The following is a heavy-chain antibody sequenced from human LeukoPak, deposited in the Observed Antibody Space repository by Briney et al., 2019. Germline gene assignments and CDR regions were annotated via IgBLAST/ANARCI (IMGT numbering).Heavy chain of an antibody. Sequence: PGGSLRLSCAASGFTFSSYGMHWVRQAPGKGLEWVAVISYDGSNKYYADSVKGRFTISRDNSKNTLYLQINSLRAEDTAVYYCAKDQGYWGQGTLVTVSS. CDR3: AKDQGY. J-gene: IGHJ4*02. V-gene: IGHV3-30*18. CDR1: GFTFSSYG. CDR2: ISYDGSNK.